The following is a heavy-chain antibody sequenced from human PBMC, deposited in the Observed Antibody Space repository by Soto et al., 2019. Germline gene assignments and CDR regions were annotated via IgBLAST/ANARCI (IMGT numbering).Heavy chain of an antibody. CDR3: AKDKGSGWYGYYGMDV. V-gene: IGHV3-23*01. Sequence: EVQLLESGGGLVQPGGSLRLSCAVSGFTFSSYGMSWVRQAPGKGLEWVSTISGSGGSTYYADSVKGRFTISRDNCKNRLYLQMNSLRAEDTAIYYCAKDKGSGWYGYYGMDVWGQGTTVTISS. J-gene: IGHJ6*02. D-gene: IGHD6-19*01. CDR1: GFTFSSYG. CDR2: ISGSGGST.